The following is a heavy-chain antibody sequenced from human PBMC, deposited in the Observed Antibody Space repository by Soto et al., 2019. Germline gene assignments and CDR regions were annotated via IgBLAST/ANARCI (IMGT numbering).Heavy chain of an antibody. CDR3: ATRPLLPGAP. Sequence: EVQLVESGGGSIQPGGSLRLSCAASGFTFSSNDMNWVRQAPGKGLEWVSLIYRGGSTYYADSVKGRFTLSRDNSKTTSYLQMSSLRAENPAVHYCATRPLLPGAPWGQGTMVTVSS. J-gene: IGHJ3*01. CDR2: IYRGGST. D-gene: IGHD3-22*01. V-gene: IGHV3-53*01. CDR1: GFTFSSND.